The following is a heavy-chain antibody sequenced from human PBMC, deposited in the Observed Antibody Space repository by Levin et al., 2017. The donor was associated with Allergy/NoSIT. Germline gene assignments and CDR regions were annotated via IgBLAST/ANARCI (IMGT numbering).Heavy chain of an antibody. CDR1: AYSLNIYG. CDR3: AIDPYCSDTSCHVGFVDS. V-gene: IGHV3-30*03. CDR2: ISYDGINK. Sequence: QAGGSLRLSCEASAYSLNIYGMHWVRQAPGKGLEWVALISYDGINKYHADSVKGRFTISRDNSKRILYLQMNSLRPDDTAIYFCAIDPYCSDTSCHVGFVDSWGQGTRVTVSS. J-gene: IGHJ5*01. D-gene: IGHD2-2*01.